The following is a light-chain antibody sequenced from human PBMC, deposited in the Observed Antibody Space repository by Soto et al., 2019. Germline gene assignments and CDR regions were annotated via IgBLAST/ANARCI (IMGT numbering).Light chain of an antibody. Sequence: QSVLTQPASVSGSPGQSITISCTGTSSDVGGYKYVSWYQQHPGKAPKLMIYEVTNRPSGVSSRFSGSKSGNTASLTIFGLQAEDEGDYYCCSYTPINTLVFGGGTQLTVL. CDR2: EVT. CDR3: CSYTPINTLV. CDR1: SSDVGGYKY. J-gene: IGLJ7*01. V-gene: IGLV2-14*01.